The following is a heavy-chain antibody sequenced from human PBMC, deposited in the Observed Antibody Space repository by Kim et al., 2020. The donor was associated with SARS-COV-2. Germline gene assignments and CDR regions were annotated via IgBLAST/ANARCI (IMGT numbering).Heavy chain of an antibody. Sequence: AVKVSCKTSGGSFINSGINWVRQAPGQGLEWMGRIIPMFGLANYAQKFQDRVTITADTSTSTAYMELSSLTSEDAAVYYCATWRFGELGDGGQGTVVTV. J-gene: IGHJ4*02. D-gene: IGHD3-10*01. CDR3: ATWRFGELGD. CDR1: GGSFINSG. V-gene: IGHV1-69*04. CDR2: IIPMFGLA.